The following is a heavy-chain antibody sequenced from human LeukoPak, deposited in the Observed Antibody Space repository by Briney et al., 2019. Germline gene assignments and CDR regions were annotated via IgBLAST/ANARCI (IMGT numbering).Heavy chain of an antibody. J-gene: IGHJ4*02. Sequence: SETLSLTCTVSGGSISSGGYYWSWIRQHPGKGLEWIGYIYYSGSTYYNPSLKSRVTMSVDTSKNQFSLKLSSVTAADTAVYYCARDSLLRFFDYWGQGTLVTVSS. CDR2: IYYSGST. D-gene: IGHD3-3*01. CDR3: ARDSLLRFFDY. CDR1: GGSISSGGYY. V-gene: IGHV4-31*03.